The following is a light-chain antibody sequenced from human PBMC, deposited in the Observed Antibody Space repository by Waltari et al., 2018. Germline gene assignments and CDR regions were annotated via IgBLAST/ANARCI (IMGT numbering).Light chain of an antibody. CDR3: QQYDTSPIT. J-gene: IGKJ5*01. Sequence: EIVLTQSPGSLSSSPGERATLSCRASQSVSSSYLAWYQKKPGQAPRLLIYGASSRATDIPDRFSGSGSGTDFTLTISRLEPEDFAVYYCQQYDTSPITFGQGTRLETK. V-gene: IGKV3-20*01. CDR2: GAS. CDR1: QSVSSSY.